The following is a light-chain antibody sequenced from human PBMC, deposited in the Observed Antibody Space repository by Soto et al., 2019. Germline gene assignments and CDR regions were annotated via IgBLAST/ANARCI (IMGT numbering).Light chain of an antibody. CDR2: GNN. Sequence: QSVLTQPPSASGTPGQTVAISCSGSNSNIGTNTVNWYQQFPGTAPKLLIYGNNQRPSGVPDRFSGSKSDTSASLAISGLLSEDESDYCCAAWDDSLNGCVFGGGTKLTVL. CDR1: NSNIGTNT. CDR3: AAWDDSLNGCV. J-gene: IGLJ3*02. V-gene: IGLV1-44*01.